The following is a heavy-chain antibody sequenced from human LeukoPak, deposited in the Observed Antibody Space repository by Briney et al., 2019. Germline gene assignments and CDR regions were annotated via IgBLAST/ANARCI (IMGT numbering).Heavy chain of an antibody. V-gene: IGHV5-51*01. J-gene: IGHJ3*02. D-gene: IGHD3-22*01. CDR2: IYPPDSDP. CDR3: ARLSGKKYDTDAFDI. CDR1: GYGFTSYW. Sequence: GEALKISCKGSGYGFTSYWMGWVRQIPRKGLEWMGIIYPPDSDPRYSAYFQGQVTIPADKSISTAYLQWSSLQASDTVMYYCARLSGKKYDTDAFDIWGQGSLVTVSS.